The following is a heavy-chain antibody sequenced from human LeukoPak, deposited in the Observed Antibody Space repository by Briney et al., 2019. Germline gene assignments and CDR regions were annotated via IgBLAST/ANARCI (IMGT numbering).Heavy chain of an antibody. CDR3: AREELGGYSGRRFILNDAFDI. J-gene: IGHJ3*02. CDR1: GFTFSSYW. D-gene: IGHD5-12*01. CDR2: IKQDGREK. Sequence: HAGGSLRLSCAASGFTFSSYWMSWVRQAPGKGLEWVANIKQDGREKYYVDSVKGRFTISRDNAKNSLYLQMNSLRAEDTAVYYCAREELGGYSGRRFILNDAFDIWGQGTMVTVSS. V-gene: IGHV3-7*01.